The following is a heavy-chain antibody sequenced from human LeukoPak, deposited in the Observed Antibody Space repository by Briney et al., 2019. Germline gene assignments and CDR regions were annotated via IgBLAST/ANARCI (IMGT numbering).Heavy chain of an antibody. CDR1: GFTFSSYG. D-gene: IGHD6-19*01. CDR2: IRYGGSNK. CDR3: ARDSSGWYHWFDP. J-gene: IGHJ5*02. Sequence: PGGSLRLSCAASGFTFSSYGMHWVRQAPGKGLEWVAFIRYGGSNKYYADSVKGRFIISRDNAKNSLYLQMNSLRAEDTADYYCARDSSGWYHWFDPWGQGTLVTVSS. V-gene: IGHV3-30*02.